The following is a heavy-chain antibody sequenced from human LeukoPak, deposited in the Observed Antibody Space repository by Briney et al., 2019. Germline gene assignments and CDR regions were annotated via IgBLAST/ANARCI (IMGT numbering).Heavy chain of an antibody. J-gene: IGHJ4*02. V-gene: IGHV3-23*01. D-gene: IGHD6-19*01. CDR2: FSGTSST. CDR1: GFTFSSYA. Sequence: GGSLRLSCAASGFTFSSYAMSWVRQAPGKGLEWVSTFSGTSSTSYADAVKGRVTISRDNSKNTLYLQMNSLRAEDTAVYYCAKLKQWQPQRYFFEYWGQGALVTVSS. CDR3: AKLKQWQPQRYFFEY.